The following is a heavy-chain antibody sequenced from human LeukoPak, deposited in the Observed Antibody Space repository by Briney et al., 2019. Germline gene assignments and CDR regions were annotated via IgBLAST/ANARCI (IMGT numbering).Heavy chain of an antibody. J-gene: IGHJ4*02. CDR3: ARDRRDIVVVPAACSFDY. Sequence: PGGSLRLSCAASGFTFSSYAMHWVRQAPCKGLEWVAVISYDGSNKYYADSVKGRFTISRDNSKNTLYLQMNSLRAEDTAVYYCARDRRDIVVVPAACSFDYWGQGTLVTVSS. V-gene: IGHV3-30-3*01. CDR2: ISYDGSNK. D-gene: IGHD2-2*01. CDR1: GFTFSSYA.